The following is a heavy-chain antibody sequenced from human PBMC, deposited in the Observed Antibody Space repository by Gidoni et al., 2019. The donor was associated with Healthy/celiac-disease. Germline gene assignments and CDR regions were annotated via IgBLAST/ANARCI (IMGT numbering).Heavy chain of an antibody. J-gene: IGHJ4*02. CDR1: GFPFSSYG. Sequence: QVQLVESGGGVVQPGRSLRLSCAASGFPFSSYGMHWVRQAPGKGLEWVAVIWYDGSNKYYADSVKGRFTISRDNSKNTLYLQMNSRRAEDTAVYYCARVGAVAGTLDYWGQGTLVTVSS. V-gene: IGHV3-33*01. D-gene: IGHD6-19*01. CDR3: ARVGAVAGTLDY. CDR2: IWYDGSNK.